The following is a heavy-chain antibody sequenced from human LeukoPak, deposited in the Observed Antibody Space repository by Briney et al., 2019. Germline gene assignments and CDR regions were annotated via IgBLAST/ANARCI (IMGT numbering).Heavy chain of an antibody. V-gene: IGHV1-69*05. CDR1: GGTFSSYA. J-gene: IGHJ5*02. CDR2: IIPIFGTA. CDR3: AKTQYEDGFDP. Sequence: SVKVSCKASGGTFSSYAISWVRQAPGQGLEWMGRIIPIFGTANYAQKFQGRVTITTDESTSTAYMELSSLRSEDTAVYYCAKTQYEDGFDPWGQGTLVTVSS. D-gene: IGHD2/OR15-2a*01.